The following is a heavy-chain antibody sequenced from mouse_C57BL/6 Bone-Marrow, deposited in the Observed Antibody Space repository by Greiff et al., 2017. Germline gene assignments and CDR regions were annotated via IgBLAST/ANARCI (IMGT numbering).Heavy chain of an antibody. CDR2: IYPRSGST. CDR3: ARQSGTGWYFDV. D-gene: IGHD3-1*01. CDR1: GYTFTSYG. V-gene: IGHV1-81*01. J-gene: IGHJ1*03. Sequence: QVQLQQSGAELARPGASVKLSCKASGYTFTSYGIRWVKQRTGQGLEWIGEIYPRSGSTNYNEKFKGKATLTADKSSSTAYMELRSLTSEDSAVXVCARQSGTGWYFDVWGTGTTVTVSS.